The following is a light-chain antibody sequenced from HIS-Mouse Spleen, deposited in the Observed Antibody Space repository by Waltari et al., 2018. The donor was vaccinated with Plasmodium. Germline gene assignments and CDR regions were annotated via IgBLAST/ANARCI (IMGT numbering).Light chain of an antibody. CDR2: QDS. CDR1: KLGDKY. Sequence: SYELTQPPSVSVSPGQTASITCSGDKLGDKYACWYQQKPGQSPVLVIYQDSKRPSGGPERFSGSNSGNTATLTISGTQAMDEADYYGQAWDSSTAVFGGGTKLTVL. CDR3: QAWDSSTAV. J-gene: IGLJ3*02. V-gene: IGLV3-1*01.